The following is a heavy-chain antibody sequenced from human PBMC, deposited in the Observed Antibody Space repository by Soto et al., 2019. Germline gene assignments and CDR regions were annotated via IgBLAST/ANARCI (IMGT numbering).Heavy chain of an antibody. V-gene: IGHV1-18*01. CDR2: ISAYNGNT. Sequence: QVQLVQSGAEVKKPGASVKVSCKASGYTFTSYGISWVRQAPGQGLEWMGWISAYNGNTNSAQKIQGRVTMPTDTSTSTAYMELRSLRSDDTAVSYCVVAAQPSDFDYWGQGPLVTVSS. D-gene: IGHD2-15*01. J-gene: IGHJ4*02. CDR3: VVAAQPSDFDY. CDR1: GYTFTSYG.